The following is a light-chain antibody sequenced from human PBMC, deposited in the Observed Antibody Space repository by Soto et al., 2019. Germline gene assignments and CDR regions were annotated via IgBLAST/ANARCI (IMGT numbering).Light chain of an antibody. V-gene: IGKV4-1*01. CDR1: QGVLARSNNKNY. CDR2: WAS. CDR3: QQYYSTVYT. Sequence: DIVMTQSPDSLAVSLGERATINCRSSQGVLARSNNKNYLAWYQQKPGQPPSLLIYWASTRQSGVPDRFSGSVSGTDFTLTSSSLQAEDVAVYYCQQYYSTVYTFGQGTKLEIK. J-gene: IGKJ2*01.